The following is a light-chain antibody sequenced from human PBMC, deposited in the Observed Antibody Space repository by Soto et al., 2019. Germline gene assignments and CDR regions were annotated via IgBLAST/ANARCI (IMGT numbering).Light chain of an antibody. J-gene: IGLJ2*01. Sequence: QAVVTQEPSLTVSPGGTVTLTCASSTGAVTNGHYPYWFQQKPGQAPRTLIYDTSNKHSWTPARFSGSLLGGKPVLTLSGAQPEDEAHYFCLLSYGGARRVFGGGTKLTVL. CDR1: TGAVTNGHY. V-gene: IGLV7-46*01. CDR2: DTS. CDR3: LLSYGGARRV.